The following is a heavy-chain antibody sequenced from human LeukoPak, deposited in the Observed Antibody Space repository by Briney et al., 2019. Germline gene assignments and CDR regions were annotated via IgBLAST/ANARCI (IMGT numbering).Heavy chain of an antibody. Sequence: GRSLRPSCAASGFTLSRYWMDWVRQAPGKGLVWVSRINSDGSSTSYADSVKGRFTISRDNAKNTLYLQMNSLRGEDTAVYYCARGGGSGYYYEFDYWGQGTLVTVSS. CDR1: GFTLSRYW. D-gene: IGHD3-22*01. CDR2: INSDGSST. V-gene: IGHV3-74*01. CDR3: ARGGGSGYYYEFDY. J-gene: IGHJ4*02.